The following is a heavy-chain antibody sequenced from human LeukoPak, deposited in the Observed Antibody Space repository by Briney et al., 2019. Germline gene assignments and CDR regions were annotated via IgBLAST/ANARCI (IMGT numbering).Heavy chain of an antibody. D-gene: IGHD6-13*01. CDR1: GGSFSGYY. V-gene: IGHV4-34*01. CDR2: INHSGST. Sequence: SETLSLTCAVYGGSFSGYYWSWIRQPPGKGLEWIGEINHSGSTNYNPSLESRVTISVDTSKNQFSLKLSSVTAADTAVYYCARGGVAAADNWYFDLWGRGTLVTVSS. CDR3: ARGGVAAADNWYFDL. J-gene: IGHJ2*01.